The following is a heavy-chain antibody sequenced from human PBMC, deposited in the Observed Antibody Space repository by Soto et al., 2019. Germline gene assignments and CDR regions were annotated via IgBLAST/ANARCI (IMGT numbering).Heavy chain of an antibody. CDR1: GGTFNTYT. CDR2: IIPMLTVT. V-gene: IGHV1-69*02. J-gene: IGHJ3*02. CDR3: SIGSWSAETFDI. D-gene: IGHD2-2*01. Sequence: QVHLVQSGAEVKTPGSSVKVSCKAAGGTFNTYTLIWVRQAPGHGLEWMGRIIPMLTVTNSAQKFQGRVTLTADKSTGTAVMELTSLRSDDTAIYYGSIGSWSAETFDIWGQGTMVTVSS.